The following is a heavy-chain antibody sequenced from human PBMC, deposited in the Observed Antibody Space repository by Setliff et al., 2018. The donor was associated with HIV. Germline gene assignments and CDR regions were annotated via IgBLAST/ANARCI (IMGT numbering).Heavy chain of an antibody. D-gene: IGHD5-12*01. V-gene: IGHV3-48*04. CDR2: IGGHGSII. CDR1: ELTFSNYA. J-gene: IGHJ3*02. Sequence: PGGSLRLSCAASELTFSNYAMTWVRQAPGKGLEWISFIGGHGSIIHYADSVKGRFTITRDNAENSLYLQMNSLRVEDTAVYYCARDSLVAAMGASAFDIWGHGTMVTVS. CDR3: ARDSLVAAMGASAFDI.